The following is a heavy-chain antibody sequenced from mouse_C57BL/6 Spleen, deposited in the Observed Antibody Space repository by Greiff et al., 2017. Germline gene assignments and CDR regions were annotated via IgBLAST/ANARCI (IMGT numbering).Heavy chain of an antibody. J-gene: IGHJ1*03. CDR1: GFSFNTYA. V-gene: IGHV10-1*01. CDR2: IRSKSNNYAT. D-gene: IGHD4-1*01. CDR3: VRHQGTGDWYFDV. Sequence: EVKLVESGGGLVQPKGSLKLSCAASGFSFNTYAMNWVRQAPGKGLEWVARIRSKSNNYATYYADSVKDRFTISRDDSESMLYLQMNDLKTEDTAMYYCVRHQGTGDWYFDVWGTGTTVTVSS.